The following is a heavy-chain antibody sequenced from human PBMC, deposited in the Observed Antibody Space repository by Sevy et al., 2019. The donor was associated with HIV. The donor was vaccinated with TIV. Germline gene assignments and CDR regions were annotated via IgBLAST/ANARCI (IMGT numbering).Heavy chain of an antibody. J-gene: IGHJ6*02. CDR3: ARVCGSILWFGELFRYYYYGMDV. D-gene: IGHD3-10*01. V-gene: IGHV4-59*01. CDR1: GGSISSYY. CDR2: IYYSGST. Sequence: SETLSLTCTVSGGSISSYYWSWIRQPPGKGLEWIGYIYYSGSTNYNPSLKSRVTISVDTSKNQFSLKLSSVTAADTAVYYCARVCGSILWFGELFRYYYYGMDVWGQGTTVTVSS.